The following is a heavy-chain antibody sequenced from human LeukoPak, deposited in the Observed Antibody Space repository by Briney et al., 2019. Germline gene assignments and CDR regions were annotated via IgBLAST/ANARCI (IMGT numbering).Heavy chain of an antibody. J-gene: IGHJ4*02. CDR2: FDPEDGET. CDR3: ATPSIVGATCFDY. V-gene: IGHV1-24*01. CDR1: GGTFSSYA. D-gene: IGHD1-26*01. Sequence: GASVNVSCMASGGTFSSYAISWVRQAPGQGLEWVGGFDPEDGETIYAQKFQGRVTMTEDTSTDTAYMELSSLRSEDTAVYYCATPSIVGATCFDYWGQGTLVTVSS.